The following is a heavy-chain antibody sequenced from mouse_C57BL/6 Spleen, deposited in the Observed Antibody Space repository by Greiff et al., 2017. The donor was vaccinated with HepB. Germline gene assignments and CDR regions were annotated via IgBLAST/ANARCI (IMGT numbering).Heavy chain of an antibody. J-gene: IGHJ4*01. CDR1: GFSFNTYA. D-gene: IGHD2-2*01. V-gene: IGHV10-1*01. CDR3: VRHVGEWFDY. Sequence: EAGGGLVQPKGSLKLSCAASGFSFNTYAMNWVRQAPGKGLEWVARIRSKSNNYATYYADSVKDRFTISRDDSESMLYLQMNNLKTEDTAMYYCVRHVGEWFDYWGQGTSVTVSS. CDR2: IRSKSNNYAT.